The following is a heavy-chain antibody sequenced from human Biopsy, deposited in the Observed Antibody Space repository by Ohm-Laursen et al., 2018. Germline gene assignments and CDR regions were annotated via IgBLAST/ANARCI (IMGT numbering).Heavy chain of an antibody. CDR1: GFLFSRHA. CDR2: ISNTEDGT. V-gene: IGHV3-64*01. Sequence: GSLRLSCTASGFLFSRHAMHWVRQAPGKGLEYVSAISNTEDGTYYANSVKGRFTVSRDNSGNRLYLQMDSLRIEDTAIYFCARAGDFGSRGAGDYWGRGTLVTVSS. CDR3: ARAGDFGSRGAGDY. D-gene: IGHD3-10*01. J-gene: IGHJ4*02.